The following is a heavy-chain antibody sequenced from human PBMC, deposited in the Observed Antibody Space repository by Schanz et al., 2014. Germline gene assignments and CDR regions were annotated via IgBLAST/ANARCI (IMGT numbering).Heavy chain of an antibody. D-gene: IGHD7-27*01. CDR2: ISYDGNNK. Sequence: VQLVESGGGLVQPGRSLRLSCAASGFTFSSYAMHWVRQAPGKGLEWVALISYDGNNKYYADSVKGRFTISRDNSKNTLYLRMISLRAEDTAMFYCAKYGGELGVSFEYWGQGTLVTVSS. CDR1: GFTFSSYA. J-gene: IGHJ4*02. V-gene: IGHV3-30*04. CDR3: AKYGGELGVSFEY.